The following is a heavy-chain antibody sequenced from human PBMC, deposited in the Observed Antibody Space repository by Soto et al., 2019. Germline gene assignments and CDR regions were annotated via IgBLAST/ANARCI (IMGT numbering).Heavy chain of an antibody. CDR3: ARVGKYYDILTGYYSGSWFDP. V-gene: IGHV1-69*13. CDR2: IIPIFGTA. J-gene: IGHJ5*02. Sequence: ASVKVSCKASGGTFSSYAISWVRQAPGQGLEWMGGIIPIFGTANYAQKFQGRVTITADESTSKNQFSLKLSSVTAADTAVYYCARVGKYYDILTGYYSGSWFDPWGQGTLVTVSS. CDR1: GGTFSSYA. D-gene: IGHD3-9*01.